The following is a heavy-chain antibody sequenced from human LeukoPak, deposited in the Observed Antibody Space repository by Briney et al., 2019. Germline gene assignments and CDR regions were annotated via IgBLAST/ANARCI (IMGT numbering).Heavy chain of an antibody. D-gene: IGHD1-26*01. J-gene: IGHJ6*02. V-gene: IGHV4-34*01. CDR1: GGSFSGYY. Sequence: SETLSLTCAVYGGSFSGYYWSWIRQPPGKGLEWIGEINHSGSANYNPSLKSRVTMSIDTSKNHFSLRLISVTAADTAVYYCREERRRTSGSYGMYDYYGMDVWGQGTTVTVSS. CDR2: INHSGSA. CDR3: REERRRTSGSYGMYDYYGMDV.